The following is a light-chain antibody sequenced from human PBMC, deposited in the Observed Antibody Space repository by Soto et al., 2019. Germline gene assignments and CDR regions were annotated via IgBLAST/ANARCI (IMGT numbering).Light chain of an antibody. CDR2: DAS. J-gene: IGKJ1*01. CDR3: QQRSNWPPT. V-gene: IGKV3-11*01. CDR1: QSVSSY. Sequence: PGKSATLSCRASQSVSSYLAWYQQKPGQAPRLLIYDASNRATGIPARFSGSGSGTDFTLTISSPEPEDFAVYYCQQRSNWPPTFGQGSKV.